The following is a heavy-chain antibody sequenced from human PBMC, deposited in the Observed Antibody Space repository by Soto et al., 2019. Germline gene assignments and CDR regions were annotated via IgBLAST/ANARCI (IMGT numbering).Heavy chain of an antibody. Sequence: SETLSVTCSVSGDSINSDECYWGWISQPPGKGLEWIGSIYYSGSTYYNPSLKSRVTISVDTSKNQFSLKLSSVTAADTAVYYCAGRVLRRSGFDHWGQGTLVTVSS. CDR2: IYYSGST. D-gene: IGHD2-15*01. CDR1: GDSINSDECY. V-gene: IGHV4-39*01. CDR3: AGRVLRRSGFDH. J-gene: IGHJ5*02.